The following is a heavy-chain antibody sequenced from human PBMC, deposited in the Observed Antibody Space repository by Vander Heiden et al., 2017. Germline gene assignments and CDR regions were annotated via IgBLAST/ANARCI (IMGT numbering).Heavy chain of an antibody. CDR1: GASISSYY. CDR2: IYYSGST. V-gene: IGHV4-59*01. CDR3: ARCSGYRNTVDY. D-gene: IGHD3-22*01. J-gene: IGHJ4*02. Sequence: QVQLQESGPGLVKPSETLSLTCTVSGASISSYYWSWIRQPPGKGLEWSGYIYYSGSTNYNPSLKSRVTISVDTSKNQFSLKLSSVTAADTAVYYCARCSGYRNTVDYWGQGTLVTVSS.